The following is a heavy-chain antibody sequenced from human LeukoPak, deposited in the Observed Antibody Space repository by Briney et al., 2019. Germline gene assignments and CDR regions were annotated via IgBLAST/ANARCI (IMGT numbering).Heavy chain of an antibody. D-gene: IGHD4-17*01. Sequence: PGGSLRLSCAASGFTFSSYSMNWVRQAPGKGLEWVSSISSSSSYIYYADSVKGRFTISRDNAKSSLYLQMNSLRVEDTAVYYCAITGGPTVTAFDLWGQGILVTVSS. V-gene: IGHV3-21*01. J-gene: IGHJ4*02. CDR2: ISSSSSYI. CDR1: GFTFSSYS. CDR3: AITGGPTVTAFDL.